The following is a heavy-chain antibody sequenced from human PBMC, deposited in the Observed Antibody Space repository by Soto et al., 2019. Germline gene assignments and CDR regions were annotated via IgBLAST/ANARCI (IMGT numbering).Heavy chain of an antibody. V-gene: IGHV4-39*01. CDR3: ARHRPSDPVDY. J-gene: IGHJ4*02. CDR2: IYYSGAT. Sequence: TSETLSLTCTVSGGSISSESYYWGWIRQPPGKGLDWIGSIYYSGATYYNMSLKSRVTISVDTSKNQFSLKLSSVTAADTAVYYCARHRPSDPVDYWGQGTLVTVSS. CDR1: GGSISSESYY.